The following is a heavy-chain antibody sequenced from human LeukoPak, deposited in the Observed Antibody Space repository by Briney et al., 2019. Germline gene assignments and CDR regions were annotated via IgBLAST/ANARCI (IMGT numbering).Heavy chain of an antibody. V-gene: IGHV3-48*03. J-gene: IGHJ4*02. D-gene: IGHD6-13*01. CDR2: ISSSGSTI. CDR3: AREIAAAGFY. CDR1: GFTFSSYE. Sequence: PGGSLRLSCAASGFTFSSYEMNWVRQAPGKGLEWVSYISSSGSTIYYADSVKGRFTISRDNAKNSLYLQMNSLRAEGTAVYYCAREIAAAGFYWGQGTLVTVSS.